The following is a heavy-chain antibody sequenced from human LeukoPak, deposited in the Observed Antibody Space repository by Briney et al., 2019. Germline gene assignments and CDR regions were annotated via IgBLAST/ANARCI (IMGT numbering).Heavy chain of an antibody. CDR3: ARAQFGELGGGFDP. CDR2: IYYSGST. V-gene: IGHV4-59*01. Sequence: SETLSLTCTVSGGSISSYYWSWIRQPPGKGLEWIGYIYYSGSTNYNPSLKSRVTISVDTSKNQFSLKLSSVTAADTAVYYCARAQFGELGGGFDPWGQGTLVTVSS. CDR1: GGSISSYY. J-gene: IGHJ5*02. D-gene: IGHD3-10*01.